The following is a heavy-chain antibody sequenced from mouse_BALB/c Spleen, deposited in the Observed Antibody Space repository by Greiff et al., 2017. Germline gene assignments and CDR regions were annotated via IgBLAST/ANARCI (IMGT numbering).Heavy chain of an antibody. CDR2: INPSSGYT. D-gene: IGHD2-3*01. CDR1: GYTFTSYT. Sequence: QVQLKESGAELARPGASVKMSCKASGYTFTSYTMHWVKQRPGQGLEWIGYINPSSGYTNYNQKFKDKATLTADKSSSTAYMQLSSLTSEDSAVYYCARYGYYDFDVWGAGTTVTVSS. V-gene: IGHV1-4*01. CDR3: ARYGYYDFDV. J-gene: IGHJ1*01.